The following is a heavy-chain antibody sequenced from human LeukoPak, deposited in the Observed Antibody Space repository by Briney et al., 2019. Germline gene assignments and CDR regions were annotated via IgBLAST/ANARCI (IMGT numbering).Heavy chain of an antibody. Sequence: PGGSLRLSCAASGFTFSSYAMHWVRQAPGKGLEWVAVLSQDGTDKFYADSVKGRFTISRDSSKNTLYLQMSSLGAEDTAVYYCAKDKHYCSSASCYLYYFDYWGQGTLVTVSS. J-gene: IGHJ4*02. V-gene: IGHV3-30-3*01. D-gene: IGHD2-2*01. CDR3: AKDKHYCSSASCYLYYFDY. CDR1: GFTFSSYA. CDR2: LSQDGTDK.